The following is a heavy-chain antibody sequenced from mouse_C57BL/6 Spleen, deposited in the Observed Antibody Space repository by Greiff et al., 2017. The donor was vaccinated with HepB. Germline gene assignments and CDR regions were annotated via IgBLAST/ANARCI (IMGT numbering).Heavy chain of an antibody. CDR1: GFTFSDYG. J-gene: IGHJ2*01. CDR2: ISSGSSTI. Sequence: EVKVEESGGGLVKPGGSLKLSCAASGFTFSDYGMHWVRQAPEKGLEWVAYISSGSSTIYYADTVKGRFTISRDNAKNTLFLQMTSLRSEDTAMYYCARPDYDLYYFDYWGQGTTLTVSS. CDR3: ARPDYDLYYFDY. V-gene: IGHV5-17*01. D-gene: IGHD2-4*01.